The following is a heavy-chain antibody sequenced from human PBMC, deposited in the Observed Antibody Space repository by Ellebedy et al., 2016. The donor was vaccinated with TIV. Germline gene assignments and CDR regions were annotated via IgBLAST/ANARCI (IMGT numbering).Heavy chain of an antibody. CDR1: GYTFTSYA. V-gene: IGHV1-3*01. Sequence: ASVKVSCXASGYTFTSYAMHWVRQAPGQRLEWMGWINAGNGNTKYSQKFQGRVTITRDTSASTAYMELSSLRSEDTAVYYCARGWFGEFSIPEYYYYGMDVWGQGTTVTVSS. CDR2: INAGNGNT. CDR3: ARGWFGEFSIPEYYYYGMDV. J-gene: IGHJ6*02. D-gene: IGHD3-10*01.